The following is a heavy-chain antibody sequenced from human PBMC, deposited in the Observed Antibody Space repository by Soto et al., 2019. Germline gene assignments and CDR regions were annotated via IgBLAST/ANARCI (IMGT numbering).Heavy chain of an antibody. D-gene: IGHD5-12*01. J-gene: IGHJ6*02. Sequence: GGSLRLSCAASGFTSSSYAMSWVRQAPGKGLEWVSAISGSGSNTYYGDSVKGRFTISRDNSKNTLYLQMSGLKAEDTAIYYCAKDHAVYSGYDYYYGMDVWGQGTTVTVSS. CDR3: AKDHAVYSGYDYYYGMDV. CDR1: GFTSSSYA. CDR2: ISGSGSNT. V-gene: IGHV3-23*01.